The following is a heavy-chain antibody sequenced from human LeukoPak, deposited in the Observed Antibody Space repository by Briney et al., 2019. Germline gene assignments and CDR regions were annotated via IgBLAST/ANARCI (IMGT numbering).Heavy chain of an antibody. D-gene: IGHD3-3*01. Sequence: SETLSLTCTVSGGSISSYYWSWIRQPPGKGLEWIGYIYYSGSTNYNPSLKSRVTISVDTSKNQFSLKLSSVTAADTAVYHCASLNYDFFDYWGQGTLVTVSS. V-gene: IGHV4-59*08. J-gene: IGHJ4*02. CDR2: IYYSGST. CDR3: ASLNYDFFDY. CDR1: GGSISSYY.